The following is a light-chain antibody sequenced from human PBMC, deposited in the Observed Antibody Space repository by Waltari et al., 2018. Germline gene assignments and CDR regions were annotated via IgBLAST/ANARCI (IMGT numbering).Light chain of an antibody. V-gene: IGKV1-17*03. J-gene: IGKJ2*01. CDR3: LQHKTYPHT. Sequence: DIQMTQSPSAMSASVGDRVTITCRASQAIIEFLAWFQQRPGKAPKRLIYAASSLQIGVPSRFSGSGHGTEFTLTISSLQPEDFATYYCLQHKTYPHTFGQGTRVEIK. CDR1: QAIIEF. CDR2: AAS.